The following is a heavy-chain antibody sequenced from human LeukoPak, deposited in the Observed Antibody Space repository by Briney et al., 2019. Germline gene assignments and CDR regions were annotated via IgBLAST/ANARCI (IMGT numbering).Heavy chain of an antibody. Sequence: PGGSLRLSCTASGFTFASSTMNWVRRAPGTGLEWVSSMSPDSNYIYYADSVKGRFTISRDNAKNSLFLQMNSLRADDTAVYYCARGSYGDYGYWGQGTLVTVSS. J-gene: IGHJ4*02. V-gene: IGHV3-21*01. CDR2: MSPDSNYI. CDR3: ARGSYGDYGY. CDR1: GFTFASST. D-gene: IGHD4-17*01.